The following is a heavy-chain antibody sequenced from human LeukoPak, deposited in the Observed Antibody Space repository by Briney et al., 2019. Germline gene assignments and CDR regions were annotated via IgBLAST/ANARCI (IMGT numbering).Heavy chain of an antibody. CDR2: IYTGGST. D-gene: IGHD1-26*01. V-gene: IGHV4-4*07. Sequence: SETLSLTCTVSGGSISSYYWSWIRQPAGKGLEWIGRIYTGGSTNYNASLKSRVSMSVDTSKNQFSLKLSSVAAADTAVFYCARENSGSYREFDYWGQGTLVTVSS. CDR3: ARENSGSYREFDY. J-gene: IGHJ4*02. CDR1: GGSISSYY.